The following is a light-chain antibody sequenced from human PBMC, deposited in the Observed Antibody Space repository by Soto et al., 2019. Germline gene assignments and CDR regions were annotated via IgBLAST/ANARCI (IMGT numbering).Light chain of an antibody. J-gene: IGKJ1*01. V-gene: IGKV2-30*01. Sequence: DVVMTQSPLSLPVTLGQPASISCRSSQSLVYSDGNTYLNWFQQRPGQSPRRLIYKVSNRDSGGPGRFSGSGSGTDFTLKISRVEAEDVGVYYGMQGTHWPPTFGQGTKVEIK. CDR3: MQGTHWPPT. CDR1: QSLVYSDGNTY. CDR2: KVS.